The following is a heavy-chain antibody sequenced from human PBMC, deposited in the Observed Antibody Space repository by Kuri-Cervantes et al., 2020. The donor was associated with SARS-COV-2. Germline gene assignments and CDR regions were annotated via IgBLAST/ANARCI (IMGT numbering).Heavy chain of an antibody. CDR2: IYYSGST. J-gene: IGHJ3*02. CDR1: GYSISSGYY. D-gene: IGHD2-2*01. CDR3: AREYCSSTSCYGAFDI. Sequence: SETLSLTCAVSGYSISSGYYWGWIRQPPGKGLEWIGSIYYSGSTYYNPSLKSRVTISVDTSKNQFSLKLSSVTAADTAVYYCAREYCSSTSCYGAFDIWGQGTMVTVSS. V-gene: IGHV4-38-2*02.